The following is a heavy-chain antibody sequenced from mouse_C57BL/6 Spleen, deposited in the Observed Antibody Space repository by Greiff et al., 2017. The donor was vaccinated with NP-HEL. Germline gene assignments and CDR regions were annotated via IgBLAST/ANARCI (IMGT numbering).Heavy chain of an antibody. Sequence: QVQLQQSGPELVKPGASVKLSCKASGYTFTSYDINWVKQRPGQGLEWIGWIYPRDGSTKYNEKFKGKATLTVDTSSSTAYMELHSLTSEDSAVYFCARSRDYDYDGDYFDYWGQGTTLTVSS. J-gene: IGHJ2*01. D-gene: IGHD2-4*01. V-gene: IGHV1-85*01. CDR1: GYTFTSYD. CDR2: IYPRDGST. CDR3: ARSRDYDYDGDYFDY.